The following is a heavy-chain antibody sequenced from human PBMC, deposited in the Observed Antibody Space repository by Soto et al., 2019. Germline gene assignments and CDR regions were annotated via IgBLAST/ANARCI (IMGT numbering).Heavy chain of an antibody. CDR2: IIPIFGTA. CDR3: AADLKGWDTCYLIDF. Sequence: GASVKVSCKASGGTFSSYAISWVRQAPGQGLEWMGGIIPIFGTANYAQKFQGRVTITADESTSTAYMELSSLRSEDTAVYYCAADLKGWDTCYLIDFRGRGTTDTGSS. D-gene: IGHD2-15*01. V-gene: IGHV1-69*13. J-gene: IGHJ6*02. CDR1: GGTFSSYA.